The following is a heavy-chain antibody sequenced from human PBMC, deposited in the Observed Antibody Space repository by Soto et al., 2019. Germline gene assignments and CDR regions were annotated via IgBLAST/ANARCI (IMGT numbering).Heavy chain of an antibody. D-gene: IGHD3-16*01. CDR3: ARSPAGGPAPPGRVHCCER. V-gene: IGHV3-30*04. CDR1: GFTFSSYA. CDR2: ISYDGRNK. Sequence: GGSLRLSCAASGFTFSSYAMHWVRQAPGKGLEWVAVISYDGRNKYYADSVRGRFTISREGSKKTLYLQMNSLRGEDTALYYCARSPAGGPAPPGRVHCCERWGQGALVTVS. J-gene: IGHJ1*01.